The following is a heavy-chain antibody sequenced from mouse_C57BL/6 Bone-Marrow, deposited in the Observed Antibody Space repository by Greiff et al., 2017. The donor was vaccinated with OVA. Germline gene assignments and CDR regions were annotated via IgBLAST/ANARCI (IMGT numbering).Heavy chain of an antibody. J-gene: IGHJ3*01. Sequence: VQLQQPGAELVMPGASVKLSCKASGYTFTSYWMHWVKQRPGQGLEWIGEIDPSDSYTNYNQKFKGKSTLTVDKSSSTAYMQLSSLTSEDSAVYYCATGPWFAYWGQGTLVTVS. CDR2: IDPSDSYT. V-gene: IGHV1-69*01. CDR1: GYTFTSYW. CDR3: ATGPWFAY. D-gene: IGHD4-1*01.